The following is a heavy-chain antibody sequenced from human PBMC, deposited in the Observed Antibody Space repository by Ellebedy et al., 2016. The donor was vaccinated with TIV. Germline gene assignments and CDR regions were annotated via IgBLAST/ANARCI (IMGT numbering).Heavy chain of an antibody. V-gene: IGHV3-30-3*01. CDR1: GLTFNNYA. CDR2: ISFDGSNK. D-gene: IGHD3-16*01. CDR3: ASDLYSYGTGGSEY. Sequence: GESLKISCAASGLTFNNYATHWVRQAPGKGLEWVATISFDGSNKYHADSVKGRFTISRDNSKNTLYLQMNNLRREDTAVYFCASDLYSYGTGGSEYWGQGTLVTVSS. J-gene: IGHJ4*02.